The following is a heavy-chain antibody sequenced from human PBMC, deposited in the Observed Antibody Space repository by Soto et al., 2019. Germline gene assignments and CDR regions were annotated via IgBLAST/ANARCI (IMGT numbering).Heavy chain of an antibody. J-gene: IGHJ5*02. D-gene: IGHD3-10*02. Sequence: SETLSLTCTVSGGSISSYYWSWIRQPPGKGLEWIGYIYYSGSTNYNPSLKSRVTISVDTSKNQFSLKLSSVTAEDTAVYYCAGSMLGGDNWFDPWGQGTLVTVSS. V-gene: IGHV4-59*01. CDR1: GGSISSYY. CDR2: IYYSGST. CDR3: AGSMLGGDNWFDP.